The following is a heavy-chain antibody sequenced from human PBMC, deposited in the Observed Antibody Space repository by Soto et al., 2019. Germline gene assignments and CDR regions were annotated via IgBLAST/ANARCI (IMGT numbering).Heavy chain of an antibody. CDR3: ARGGLYSSSXRPGPWGRRHYYYGMDV. J-gene: IGHJ6*02. V-gene: IGHV4-34*01. D-gene: IGHD6-13*01. CDR1: GGSFSRYY. CDR2: INHSGST. Sequence: PAETLSLICDVYGGSFSRYYWCWLRQPPGKELEWIGEINHSGSTNYNPSLKSRDTISVDTSKNQFSLKLSSVTAADTAVYYCARGGLYSSSXRPGPWGRRHYYYGMDVWGQGTTVTVSS.